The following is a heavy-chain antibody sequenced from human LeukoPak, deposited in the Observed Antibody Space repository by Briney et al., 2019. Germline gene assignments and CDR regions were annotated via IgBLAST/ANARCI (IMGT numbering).Heavy chain of an antibody. CDR2: ISSSSSAI. CDR3: ARAIESGGAFDI. D-gene: IGHD3-16*02. J-gene: IGHJ3*02. V-gene: IGHV3-48*01. CDR1: GFTFSSYS. Sequence: PGGSLRLSCAASGFTFSSYSMNWVRQAPGKGLEWVSYISSSSSAIYYADSVKGRFTISRDNAKNSLYLQMNSLRAEDTAVYYCARAIESGGAFDIWGQGTMVTVSS.